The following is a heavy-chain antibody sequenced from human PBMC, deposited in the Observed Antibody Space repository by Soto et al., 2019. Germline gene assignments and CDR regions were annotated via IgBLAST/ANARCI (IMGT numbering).Heavy chain of an antibody. CDR3: AREGCSGGSCYHYYYMDV. CDR2: IYYSGST. V-gene: IGHV4-31*03. Sequence: PSETLSLTCTVSGGSISSGGYYWSWIRQHPGKGLEWIGYIYYSGSTYYNPPLKSRVTISVDTSKNQFSLKLSSVTAADTAVYYCAREGCSGGSCYHYYYMDVWGKGTTVTVSS. D-gene: IGHD2-15*01. J-gene: IGHJ6*03. CDR1: GGSISSGGYY.